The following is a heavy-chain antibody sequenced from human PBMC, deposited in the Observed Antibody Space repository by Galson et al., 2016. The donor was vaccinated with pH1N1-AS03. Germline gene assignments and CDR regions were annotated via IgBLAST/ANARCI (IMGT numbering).Heavy chain of an antibody. V-gene: IGHV3-30*18. CDR3: AKDLHFYDSYYLDY. D-gene: IGHD2/OR15-2a*01. CDR2: MSYDGSTK. CDR1: GFTFNRHA. Sequence: SLRLSCAASGFTFNRHAMHWVRRAPGKGLEWVAIMSYDGSTKYYADYVRDRFTISRDNSKKTLYLHMSSLRAEYTAVYYCAKDLHFYDSYYLDYWGRGTLVIVSS. J-gene: IGHJ4*01.